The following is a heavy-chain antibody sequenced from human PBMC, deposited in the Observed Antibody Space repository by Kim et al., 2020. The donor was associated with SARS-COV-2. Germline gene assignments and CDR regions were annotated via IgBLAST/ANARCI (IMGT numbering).Heavy chain of an antibody. CDR2: IYTSGST. CDR3: ARGRVRGVIIMDLAYYYGMDV. J-gene: IGHJ6*02. CDR1: GGSISSGSYY. Sequence: SETLSLTCTVSGGSISSGSYYWSWIRQPAGKGLEWIGRIYTSGSTNYNPSLKSRVTISVDTSKNQFSLKLSSVTAADTAVYYCARGRVRGVIIMDLAYYYGMDVWGQGTTVTVSS. V-gene: IGHV4-61*02. D-gene: IGHD3-10*01.